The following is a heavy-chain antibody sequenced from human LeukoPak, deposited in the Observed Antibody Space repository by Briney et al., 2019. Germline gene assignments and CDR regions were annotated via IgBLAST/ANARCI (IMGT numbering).Heavy chain of an antibody. CDR1: AFTFSGFA. CDR2: LGGSGGST. Sequence: PGGSLRLSCAASAFTFSGFAMSWVRQAPGKGLEWVSTLGGSGGSTFYADSVRGRFSISRDNSKNTLYLHLNSLRAEDTAVYYCAKNINSARYFDNWGRGTLVTVSS. CDR3: AKNINSARYFDN. V-gene: IGHV3-23*01. J-gene: IGHJ4*02. D-gene: IGHD1-26*01.